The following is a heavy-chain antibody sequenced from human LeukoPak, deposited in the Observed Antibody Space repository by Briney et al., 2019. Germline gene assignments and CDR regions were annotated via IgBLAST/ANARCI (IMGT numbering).Heavy chain of an antibody. CDR1: VFSFSTYS. D-gene: IGHD3-16*02. Sequence: GGCLRLSCAASVFSFSTYSMSWVRQAPWKGLEWVSGVNGNGGSTSYADSVKGRFTIFRDNSKNTVYLQMNSLRVEDTAVYYCAKSLYGGCDYWGQGTVVTVSS. J-gene: IGHJ4*02. V-gene: IGHV3-23*01. CDR3: AKSLYGGCDY. CDR2: VNGNGGST.